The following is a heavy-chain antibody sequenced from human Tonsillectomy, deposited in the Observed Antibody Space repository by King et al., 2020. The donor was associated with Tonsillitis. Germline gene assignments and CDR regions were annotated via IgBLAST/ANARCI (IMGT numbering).Heavy chain of an antibody. J-gene: IGHJ3*02. CDR3: ARQMFHEVVVPHPDSAFDI. CDR2: ISYSGGT. V-gene: IGHV4-39*01. Sequence: QLQESGPGLVKPSETLSLTCLVSGDSITKYGYSWAWIRQPPGKGLEWIGTISYSGGTSYNPSLKGRVTMSSDTSKNQFSMNLSSLTAADRAVYFCARQMFHEVVVPHPDSAFDIWGQGTLIIVS. CDR1: GDSITKYGYS. D-gene: IGHD2-2*01.